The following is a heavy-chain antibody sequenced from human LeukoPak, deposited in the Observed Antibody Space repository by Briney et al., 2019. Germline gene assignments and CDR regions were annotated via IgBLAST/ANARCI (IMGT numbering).Heavy chain of an antibody. J-gene: IGHJ3*02. CDR2: LAPEEWET. V-gene: IGHV1-24*01. CDR3: AIYQYYDGNSSSTIRGSIIDI. CDR1: GDTLTELS. D-gene: IGHD3-22*01. Sequence: GASVKVSCKASGDTLTELSMLWVRQAPGKGLEWMGGLAPEEWETIYAQKFQGRVTMPGETSTDRVHLELGSLRCGDTGVYYCAIYQYYDGNSSSTIRGSIIDIWGQGTVVTVSS.